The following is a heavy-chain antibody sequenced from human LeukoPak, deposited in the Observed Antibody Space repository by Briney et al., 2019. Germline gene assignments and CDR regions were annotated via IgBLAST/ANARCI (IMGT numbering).Heavy chain of an antibody. CDR3: AKVRIPYTLLRSSYFDY. D-gene: IGHD1-26*01. CDR2: ISGSGGST. J-gene: IGHJ4*02. Sequence: GGSLRLSCAASGFTFSSYAMSWVRQAPGKGLEWVSAISGSGGSTYYADSVKGRFTISRDNSKNTLYLQMNSLRAEDTAVCYCAKVRIPYTLLRSSYFDYWGQGTLVTVSS. CDR1: GFTFSSYA. V-gene: IGHV3-23*01.